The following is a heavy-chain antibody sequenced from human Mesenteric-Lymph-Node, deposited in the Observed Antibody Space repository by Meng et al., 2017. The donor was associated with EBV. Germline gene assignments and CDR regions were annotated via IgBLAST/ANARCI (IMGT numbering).Heavy chain of an antibody. CDR2: VFHIGST. CDR3: ARVSEISGTWLDC. V-gene: IGHV4-4*02. D-gene: IGHD1-7*01. Sequence: QWQLQDWGPGLLKPSGLLSLTCAVSCGSISVNNWWSWIRQPPGKGLEWIGEVFHIGSTNYNPSLKSRVTISLDKSKNQFSLKLTSVTAADTAVYFCARVSEISGTWLDCWGQGTLVTVSS. CDR1: CGSISVNNW. J-gene: IGHJ1*01.